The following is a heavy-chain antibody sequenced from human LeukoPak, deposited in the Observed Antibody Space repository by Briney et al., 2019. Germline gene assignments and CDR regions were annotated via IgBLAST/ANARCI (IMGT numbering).Heavy chain of an antibody. Sequence: SGTLSLTCAVSGGSISSSNWWRWVRQPPGKGLEWIGEIFHSGSTNYNPSLKSRVTISVDKSKNQFSLKLNSVTAADTAVYYCARGGNKWELDNWFERGGQGTLVTVSS. CDR1: GGSISSSNW. V-gene: IGHV4-4*02. J-gene: IGHJ5*02. D-gene: IGHD1-26*01. CDR2: IFHSGST. CDR3: ARGGNKWELDNWFER.